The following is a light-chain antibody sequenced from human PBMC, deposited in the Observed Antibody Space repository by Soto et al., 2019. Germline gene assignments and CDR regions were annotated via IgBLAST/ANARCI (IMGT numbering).Light chain of an antibody. V-gene: IGLV2-23*02. J-gene: IGLJ2*01. CDR1: SSDVGSYNL. CDR2: EVS. CDR3: CSYAGSSTFRV. Sequence: QSALTQPASVSGSPGQSITISCTGTSSDVGSYNLVSWYQQHPGKAPKLMIYEVSKRPSGVSNRFSGSKSGNTASLTISGLQAEDVADYYCCSYAGSSTFRVFGGGTKLTVL.